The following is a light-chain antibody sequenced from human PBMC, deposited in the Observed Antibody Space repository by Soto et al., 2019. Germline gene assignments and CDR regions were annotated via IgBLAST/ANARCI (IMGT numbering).Light chain of an antibody. CDR1: QSVSIF. Sequence: EIVLSQSPATLSLSAGERATLSCRTSQSVSIFLAWYQQIPGQAPRLLIYDASNRATGIPARFSGSGSGTDFTLTISSLEPEDFAVYYCQQRSNWPPLTFGQGTRLEIK. J-gene: IGKJ5*01. V-gene: IGKV3-11*01. CDR3: QQRSNWPPLT. CDR2: DAS.